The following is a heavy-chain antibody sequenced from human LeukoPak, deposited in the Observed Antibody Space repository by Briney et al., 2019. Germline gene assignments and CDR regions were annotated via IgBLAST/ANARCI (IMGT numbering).Heavy chain of an antibody. J-gene: IGHJ1*01. CDR3: AKDDDWGRYKH. V-gene: IGHV3-11*01. Sequence: GGSLRLSCAASGFTFSDYYMSWIRQAPGKGLEWVSYISSSGSTIYYADSVRGRFTISRDNFKNTLSLQVNSLRAEDTAMYYCAKDDDWGRYKHWGQGTLVTVSS. D-gene: IGHD3-16*01. CDR2: ISSSGSTI. CDR1: GFTFSDYY.